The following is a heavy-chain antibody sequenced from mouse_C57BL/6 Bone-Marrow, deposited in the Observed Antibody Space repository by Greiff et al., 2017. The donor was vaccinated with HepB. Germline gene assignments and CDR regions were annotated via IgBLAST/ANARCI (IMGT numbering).Heavy chain of an antibody. D-gene: IGHD1-1*01. CDR1: GYTFTSYG. CDR2: IYPRSGNT. V-gene: IGHV1-81*01. CDR3: ARWGRYYYGSSYAMDY. Sequence: QVHVKQSGAELARPGASVKLSCKASGYTFTSYGISWVKQRTGQGLEWIGEIYPRSGNTYYNEKFKGKATLTADKSSSTAYMELRSLTSEDSAVYFCARWGRYYYGSSYAMDYWGQGTSVTVSS. J-gene: IGHJ4*01.